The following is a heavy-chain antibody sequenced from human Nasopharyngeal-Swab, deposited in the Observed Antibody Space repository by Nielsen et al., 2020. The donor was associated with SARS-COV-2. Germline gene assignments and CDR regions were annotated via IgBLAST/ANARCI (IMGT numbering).Heavy chain of an antibody. Sequence: GGSLRLSCVASGFIVSYNYMSWVRQVPGKGLEWVSVIYAGGDTYYADSVRGRFTISRDKSKNTVYLQMNSLTADDTAVYYCVRSLRQWLAHDSWGQGTLVTVSS. V-gene: IGHV3-53*01. J-gene: IGHJ4*02. CDR3: VRSLRQWLAHDS. D-gene: IGHD6-19*01. CDR1: GFIVSYNY. CDR2: IYAGGDT.